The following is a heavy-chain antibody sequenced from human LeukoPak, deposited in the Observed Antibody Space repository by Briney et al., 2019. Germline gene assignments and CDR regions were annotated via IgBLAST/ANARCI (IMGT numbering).Heavy chain of an antibody. V-gene: IGHV3-23*01. J-gene: IGHJ4*02. CDR3: AKSSVTGTSWGYIDY. CDR2: ISGSGGST. Sequence: GGSLRLSCAASGFSFSSYAMSWVRQAPGKGLEWVSAISGSGGSTHYADSVKGRFTISRDNAKNSLYLQMNSLRAEDMALYYCAKSSVTGTSWGYIDYWGQGTLVTVSS. CDR1: GFSFSSYA. D-gene: IGHD1-1*01.